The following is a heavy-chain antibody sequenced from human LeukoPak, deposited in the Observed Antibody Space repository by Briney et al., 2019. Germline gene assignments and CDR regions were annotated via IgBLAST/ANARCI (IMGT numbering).Heavy chain of an antibody. Sequence: SETLSLTCTVSDDSITMYYWTWIRQPPGKGLEWIGYIYHSGSTKYNPSLKSRVTISVDTSKNQFSLKLSSVTAADTAVYYCARDGYSGNDGLWGQGTLVTVSS. D-gene: IGHD5-12*01. J-gene: IGHJ4*02. CDR3: ARDGYSGNDGL. CDR1: DDSITMYY. CDR2: IYHSGST. V-gene: IGHV4-59*01.